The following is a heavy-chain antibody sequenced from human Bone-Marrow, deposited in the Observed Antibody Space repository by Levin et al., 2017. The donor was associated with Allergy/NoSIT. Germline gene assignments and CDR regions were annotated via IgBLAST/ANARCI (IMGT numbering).Heavy chain of an antibody. CDR1: GGSISTGDYY. Sequence: PSETLSLTCTVSGGSISTGDYYWSWIRQPPGKGLEWIGYIYYSETTYYNPSLKSRLTISADTSRNQFSLKLSAVTAADTAVYYCARDIRGHYGMDVWGQGTTVTVSS. J-gene: IGHJ6*02. CDR3: ARDIRGHYGMDV. V-gene: IGHV4-30-4*01. CDR2: IYYSETT. D-gene: IGHD3-10*01.